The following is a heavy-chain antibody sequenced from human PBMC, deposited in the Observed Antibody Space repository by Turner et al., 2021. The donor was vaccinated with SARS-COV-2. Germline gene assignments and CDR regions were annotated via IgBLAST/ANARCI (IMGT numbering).Heavy chain of an antibody. D-gene: IGHD5-18*01. V-gene: IGHV4-39*01. CDR1: AGSISSSTYY. J-gene: IGHJ6*02. CDR3: ARLMDTAMDYYGMDV. CDR2: IYYSGIT. Sequence: QLQLQESGPGLVKPSETLSLTCTVSAGSISSSTYYWGWIRQPPGKGLEWIGNIYYSGITYYNPSLKSGVTISVDTSKNQFSLKLSSVTAADTAVYYCARLMDTAMDYYGMDVWGQGTTVTVSS.